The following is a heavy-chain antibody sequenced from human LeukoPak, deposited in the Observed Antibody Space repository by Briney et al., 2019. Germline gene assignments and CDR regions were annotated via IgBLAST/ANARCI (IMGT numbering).Heavy chain of an antibody. CDR2: INSNGGGT. CDR3: ARDSYCSSTSCHPAGDDAFDI. J-gene: IGHJ3*02. D-gene: IGHD2-2*01. CDR1: GFTFSSYW. Sequence: GGSLRLSCAASGFTFSSYWMHWVRQAPGKGLVWVSRINSNGGGTTYADSVKGRFTISRDNAKNSLYLQMNSLRAEDTAVYYCARDSYCSSTSCHPAGDDAFDIWGQGTMVTVSS. V-gene: IGHV3-74*01.